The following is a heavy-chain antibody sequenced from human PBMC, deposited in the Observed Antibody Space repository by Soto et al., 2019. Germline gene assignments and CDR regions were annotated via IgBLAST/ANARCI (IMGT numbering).Heavy chain of an antibody. CDR1: GGSISSSSYY. J-gene: IGHJ6*03. Sequence: PSETLSLTCTFSGGSISSSSYYWGWIRQPPGKGLEWIGSIYYSGSTYYNPSLKSRVTISVDTSKNQFSLKLSSVTAADTAVYYCARPTIRGYYYMDVWGKGTTVTVSS. V-gene: IGHV4-39*01. CDR2: IYYSGST. D-gene: IGHD3-3*02. CDR3: ARPTIRGYYYMDV.